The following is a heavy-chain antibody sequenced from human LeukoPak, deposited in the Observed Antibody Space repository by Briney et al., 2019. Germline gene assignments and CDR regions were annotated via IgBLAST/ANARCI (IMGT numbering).Heavy chain of an antibody. CDR2: INSDGSGT. D-gene: IGHD1-14*01. CDR3: RRVVTTSED. V-gene: IGHV3-74*01. Sequence: PGGSLRLSCAASGFTFSSYWMLWVRQAPGKGLVWVSRINSDGSGTDYADSAKGRFTISRDNAKNTLYLQMNSLRAEDTAIYYCRRVVTTSEDWGQGILVTVST. CDR1: GFTFSSYW. J-gene: IGHJ4*02.